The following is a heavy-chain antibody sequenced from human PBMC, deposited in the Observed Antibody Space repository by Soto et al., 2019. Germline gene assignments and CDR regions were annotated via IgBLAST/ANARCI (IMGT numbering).Heavy chain of an antibody. V-gene: IGHV4-34*01. J-gene: IGHJ5*02. CDR1: GASIRTYS. CDR2: INHSGST. Sequence: SETLSLTCTVSGASIRTYSWNWIRQPPGKGLEWIGEINHSGSTNYNPSLKSRVTISVDTSKNQFSLKLSSVTAADTAVYYCASCSGGSCYLNWFDPWGQGTLVTVS. CDR3: ASCSGGSCYLNWFDP. D-gene: IGHD2-15*01.